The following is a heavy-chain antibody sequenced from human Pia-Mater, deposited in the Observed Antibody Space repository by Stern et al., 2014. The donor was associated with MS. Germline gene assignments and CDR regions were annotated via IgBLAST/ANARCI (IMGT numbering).Heavy chain of an antibody. J-gene: IGHJ2*01. CDR2: VYYSGIT. CDR3: ARGVTAVTNYVPNWCFDL. V-gene: IGHV4-39*02. Sequence: QLQLQESGPGLVKPSETLSLTCSVSGGSITNRDYWGWIRQSPGKGLAWIGSVYYSGITSYRPSLKSRATISIDTSKNHFTLTLNSVTATDTAVYFCARGVTAVTNYVPNWCFDLWGRGTLVTISS. CDR1: GGSITNRDY. D-gene: IGHD4-11*01.